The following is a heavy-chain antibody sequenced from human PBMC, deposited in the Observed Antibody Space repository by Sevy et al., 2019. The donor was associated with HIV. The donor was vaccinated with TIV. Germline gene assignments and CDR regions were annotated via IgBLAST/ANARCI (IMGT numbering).Heavy chain of an antibody. CDR2: INYSGIT. D-gene: IGHD6-19*01. J-gene: IGHJ4*02. CDR1: GASISSSGHY. CDR3: AGPILTYNNGWSYYDY. Sequence: QSQTLSLTCTVSGASISSSGHYWGWIRQPPGKGLEWLASINYSGITFYNPSLKSRVTISADTSKNQFSLDLNSVTAADTAIYFCAGPILTYNNGWSYYDYWGQGTVVTVSS. V-gene: IGHV4-39*01.